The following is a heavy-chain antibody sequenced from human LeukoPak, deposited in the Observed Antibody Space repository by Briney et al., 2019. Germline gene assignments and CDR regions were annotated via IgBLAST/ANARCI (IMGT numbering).Heavy chain of an antibody. CDR2: INNIASHI. D-gene: IGHD2/OR15-2a*01. CDR3: TRDATQYLRYGYFDS. CDR1: GFTFSNSA. Sequence: GGSLRLSCATSGFTFSNSAMNWVRQAPGKGLEWVPSINNIASHIYYADSVRGRFTISRDNAKNSVSLQMNNLRAEDTAVYYCTRDATQYLRYGYFDSWGQGILVTVSS. V-gene: IGHV3-21*01. J-gene: IGHJ4*02.